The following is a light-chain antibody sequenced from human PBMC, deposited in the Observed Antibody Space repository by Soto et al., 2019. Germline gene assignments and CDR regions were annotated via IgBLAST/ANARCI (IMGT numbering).Light chain of an antibody. CDR3: QSCDSSLSGSGV. CDR2: GNR. CDR1: SSNIGAGYD. Sequence: QSVLTQPPSVSGAPGQRVTISCTGTSSNIGAGYDVHWYQQFPGTAPKLLIYGNRNWPSGVPDRFSGSKSGTSASLAITGLQAEDEATYYCQSCDSSLSGSGVFGTGTKLTVL. J-gene: IGLJ1*01. V-gene: IGLV1-40*01.